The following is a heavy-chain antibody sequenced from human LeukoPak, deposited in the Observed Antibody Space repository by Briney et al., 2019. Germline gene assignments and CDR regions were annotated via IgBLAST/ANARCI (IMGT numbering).Heavy chain of an antibody. V-gene: IGHV5-51*01. CDR2: IYPGYSDT. CDR3: ARGSGSYHTAYMN. CDR1: GYSFTSYW. Sequence: GESLKISCKGSGYSFTSYWIGCVRQMPGKGLERMGIIYPGYSDTRYSPSFQGQVTISADKSLSTAYLQWSSLKASDTAMYYCARGSGSYHTAYMNWGQGSPVTVSS. J-gene: IGHJ4*02. D-gene: IGHD1-26*01.